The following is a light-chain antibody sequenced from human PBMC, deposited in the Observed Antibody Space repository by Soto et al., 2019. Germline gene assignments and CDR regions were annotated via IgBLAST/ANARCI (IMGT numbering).Light chain of an antibody. CDR1: QSISSW. J-gene: IGKJ1*01. CDR3: QQYDNDSWT. Sequence: DIQMTQSPSTLSASVGDRVIITCRASQSISSWLAWYQQKPGKAPNLVIYKASTLKSGVPSRFSGSGSGTEFTLTFSSLQPDDFATYYCQQYDNDSWTFGQGTKVEIK. CDR2: KAS. V-gene: IGKV1-5*03.